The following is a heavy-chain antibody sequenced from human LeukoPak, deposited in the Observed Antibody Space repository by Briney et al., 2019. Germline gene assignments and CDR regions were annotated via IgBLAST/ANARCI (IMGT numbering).Heavy chain of an antibody. D-gene: IGHD5-24*01. J-gene: IGHJ4*02. CDR2: IIPILGIA. V-gene: IGHV1-69*02. CDR1: GGTFSSYT. CDR3: ARGDGGYNAFSFDY. Sequence: SVKVSCKASGGTFSSYTISWVRQAPGQGLEWMGMIIPILGIANYAQKFQGRVTITADKSTSTAYMELSSLRSEDTAVYYCARGDGGYNAFSFDYWGQGPLVTVSS.